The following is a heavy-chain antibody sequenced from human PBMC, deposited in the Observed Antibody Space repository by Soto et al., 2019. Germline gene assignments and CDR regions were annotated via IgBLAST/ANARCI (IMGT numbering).Heavy chain of an antibody. CDR2: IYYYETT. CDR1: GGSISSGAYY. J-gene: IGHJ4*02. D-gene: IGHD6-19*01. CDR3: ARGLVYFDY. V-gene: IGHV4-31*03. Sequence: SETLSLTCTVSGGSISSGAYYWSWIRQHPGKGLEWIGHIYYYETTDYNPSLRSRVSISADTSRNQFSLKLTSVTAADTAVYYCARGLVYFDYWGQGTLVTVAS.